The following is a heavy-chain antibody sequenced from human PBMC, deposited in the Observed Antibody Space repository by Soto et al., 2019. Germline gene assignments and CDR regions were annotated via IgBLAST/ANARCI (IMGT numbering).Heavy chain of an antibody. CDR3: ARDTETLGPRANDALNI. V-gene: IGHV1-3*01. D-gene: IGHD3-3*02. J-gene: IGHJ3*02. CDR1: GYTFSAYT. CDR2: INAGSGNT. Sequence: ASVKVSCKATGYTFSAYTMNWVRQAPGQSHAWMGWINAGSGNTKYSQNFQGRVSITRDTSASTVYMELTGLTSEDTAVYYCARDTETLGPRANDALNIWRQGTMVTVSS.